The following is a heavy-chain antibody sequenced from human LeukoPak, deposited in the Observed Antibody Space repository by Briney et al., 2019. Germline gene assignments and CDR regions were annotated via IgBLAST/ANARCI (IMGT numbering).Heavy chain of an antibody. D-gene: IGHD1-1*01. CDR3: ARDFGTTVFNWLDP. Sequence: PGGSLRLSCTASGFTFHNYAMHWVRQAPGKGLEWVAIISYDESNKYYADSVKGRFTISRDNSKNTLYLQMNSLRAEDTAVYYCARDFGTTVFNWLDPWGQGTLVTVSS. CDR2: ISYDESNK. CDR1: GFTFHNYA. V-gene: IGHV3-30-3*01. J-gene: IGHJ5*02.